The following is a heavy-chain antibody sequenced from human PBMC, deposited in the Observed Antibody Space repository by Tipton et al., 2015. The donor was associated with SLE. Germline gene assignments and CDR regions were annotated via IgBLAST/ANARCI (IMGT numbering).Heavy chain of an antibody. J-gene: IGHJ3*02. CDR2: IRYDGSNK. CDR3: AKDPYSYSSDWTGPFDI. V-gene: IGHV3-30*02. Sequence: SLRLSCAASGFTFSRYGIHWVRQAPGKGLAWVAFIRYDGSNKFYADSVKGRFTISRDNSNNTLFLQMTSLRAEDTAVYYCAKDPYSYSSDWTGPFDIWGQVTMVTVSS. CDR1: GFTFSRYG. D-gene: IGHD6-19*01.